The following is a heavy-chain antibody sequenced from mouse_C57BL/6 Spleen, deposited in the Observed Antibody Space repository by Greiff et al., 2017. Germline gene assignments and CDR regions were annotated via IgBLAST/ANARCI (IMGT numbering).Heavy chain of an antibody. J-gene: IGHJ2*01. V-gene: IGHV1-7*01. CDR3: AREDHGTLF. CDR2: INPSSGYT. Sequence: QVQLKQPGAELAKPGASVKLSCKASGYTFTSYWMHWVKQRPGQGLEWIGYINPSSGYTKYNQKFKDKATLSADKSSSTAYMQLSSLTYEDSAVYYCAREDHGTLFWGQGTTLTVSS. CDR1: GYTFTSYW. D-gene: IGHD2-1*01.